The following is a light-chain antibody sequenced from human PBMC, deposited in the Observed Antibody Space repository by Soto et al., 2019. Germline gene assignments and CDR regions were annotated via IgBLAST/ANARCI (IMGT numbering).Light chain of an antibody. CDR3: NSYTNSSAVV. Sequence: QSALTQPPSASGSPGQSITISCAGNRDDIGAYDYVSWCQQHPGNAPKLLVYEVTNRPSGVSDRFSGSKSGNTASLTISGLQAADEADYYCNSYTNSSAVVFGGGTKVTVL. V-gene: IGLV2-14*01. J-gene: IGLJ2*01. CDR1: RDDIGAYDY. CDR2: EVT.